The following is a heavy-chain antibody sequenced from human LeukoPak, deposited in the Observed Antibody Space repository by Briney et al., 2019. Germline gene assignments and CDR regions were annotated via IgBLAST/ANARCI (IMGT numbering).Heavy chain of an antibody. J-gene: IGHJ3*02. CDR2: INSDGSST. D-gene: IGHD3/OR15-3a*01. CDR3: LLDLFSSFAFDI. Sequence: PGGSLRLSCAASGFTFSRYWMHWVRQAPGKGLLWVSRINSDGSSTYYADSVKGRFTTSRDNAKNALHLQMNSLTAEDTAVYYCLLDLFSSFAFDIWGQGTMVTVSS. V-gene: IGHV3-74*01. CDR1: GFTFSRYW.